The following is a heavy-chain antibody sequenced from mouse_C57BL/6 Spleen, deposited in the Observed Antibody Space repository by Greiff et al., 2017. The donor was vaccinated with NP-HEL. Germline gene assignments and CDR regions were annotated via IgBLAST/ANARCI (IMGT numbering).Heavy chain of an antibody. Sequence: DVKLVESGEGLVKPGGSLKLSCAASGFTFSSYAMSWVRQTPEKRLEWVAYISSGGDYIYYADTVKGRFTISRDNARNTLYLQMSSLKSEDTAMYYCTRDRGIYYDYDVDAMDYWGQGTSVTVSS. J-gene: IGHJ4*01. CDR1: GFTFSSYA. CDR2: ISSGGDYI. V-gene: IGHV5-9-1*02. D-gene: IGHD2-4*01. CDR3: TRDRGIYYDYDVDAMDY.